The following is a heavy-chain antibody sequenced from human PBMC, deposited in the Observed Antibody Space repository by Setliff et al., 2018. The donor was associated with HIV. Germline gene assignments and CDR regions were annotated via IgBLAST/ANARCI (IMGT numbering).Heavy chain of an antibody. J-gene: IGHJ4*02. V-gene: IGHV3-48*01. CDR2: ISSSGFPI. CDR3: VRGTLDF. Sequence: GESLRLSCEASGFTFSTYGMNWVRHAPGKGLEWVAQISSSGFPIYYADSVRGRFTASRDNGKNSLFLQMNSLRAEDTAVYYCVRGTLDFWGQGNLVTVS. CDR1: GFTFSTYG.